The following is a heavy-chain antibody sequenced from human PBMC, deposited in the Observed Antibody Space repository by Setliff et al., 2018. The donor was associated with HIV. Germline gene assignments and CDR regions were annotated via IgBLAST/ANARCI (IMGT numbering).Heavy chain of an antibody. J-gene: IGHJ4*02. CDR1: GGSISDKSYY. Sequence: SETLSLTCAVSGGSISDKSYYWGWIRQPPGKGLEWIANIYYTGGTYYNPSLQSRATISVDTSQNQFSLKLNSVTAADSALYFCARLGESGYDYRGYFDFWGQGKLVTVSS. V-gene: IGHV4-39*07. CDR2: IYYTGGT. D-gene: IGHD5-12*01. CDR3: ARLGESGYDYRGYFDF.